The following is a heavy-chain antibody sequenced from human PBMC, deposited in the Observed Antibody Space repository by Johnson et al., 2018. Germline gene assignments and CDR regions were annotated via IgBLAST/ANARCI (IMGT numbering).Heavy chain of an antibody. J-gene: IGHJ6*02. CDR1: GFTFSSYG. D-gene: IGHD3-22*01. CDR3: ARYDSSGYYYYAMDV. CDR2: IWYDGSNK. V-gene: IGHV3-33*01. Sequence: QVQLVESGGGVVQPGRSLRLSCAASGFTFSSYGMHWVRQAPGKGLEWVAVIWYDGSNKYYADSVKGRFTISRDNSKNTLYLQMNSLRAEDTAVYYCARYDSSGYYYYAMDVLGQGTTVTVSS.